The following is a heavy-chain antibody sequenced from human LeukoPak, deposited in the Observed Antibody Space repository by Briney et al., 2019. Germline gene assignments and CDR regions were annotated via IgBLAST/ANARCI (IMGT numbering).Heavy chain of an antibody. V-gene: IGHV4-34*01. CDR3: ARGPWYYYMDV. J-gene: IGHJ6*03. CDR1: GGSFSGYY. CDR2: INHSGST. Sequence: SETLSLTCAVYGGSFSGYYWSWIRQPPGKGLEWIGEINHSGSTNYNPSLKSRVTISVDTSKNQFSLKLSSVTAADTAVYYCARGPWYYYMDVWGKGTRSPSP.